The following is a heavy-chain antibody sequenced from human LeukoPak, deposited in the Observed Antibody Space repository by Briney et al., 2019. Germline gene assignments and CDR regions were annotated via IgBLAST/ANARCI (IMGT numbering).Heavy chain of an antibody. Sequence: PSETLSLTCAVYGGSFSGYYWSWIRQPPGKGLEWIGEINHSGGTNNNPSLKSRVTISVDTSKNQFSLKLSSVTAADTAVYYCARGATCSGGSCYQDYWGQGTLVTVSS. CDR2: INHSGGT. V-gene: IGHV4-34*01. CDR1: GGSFSGYY. CDR3: ARGATCSGGSCYQDY. J-gene: IGHJ4*02. D-gene: IGHD2-15*01.